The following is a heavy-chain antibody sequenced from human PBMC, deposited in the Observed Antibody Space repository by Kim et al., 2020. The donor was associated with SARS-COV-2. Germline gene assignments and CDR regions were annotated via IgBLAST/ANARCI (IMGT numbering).Heavy chain of an antibody. CDR2: IYYSGST. V-gene: IGHV4-39*01. D-gene: IGHD4-17*01. CDR3: ARHADDYGDYVGLDY. Sequence: SETLSLTCTVSGGSISSSSYYWGWIRQPPGKGLEWIGSIYYSGSTYYNPSLKSRVTISVDTSKNQFSLKLSSVTAADTAVYYCARHADDYGDYVGLDYWGQGTLVTVSS. CDR1: GGSISSSSYY. J-gene: IGHJ4*02.